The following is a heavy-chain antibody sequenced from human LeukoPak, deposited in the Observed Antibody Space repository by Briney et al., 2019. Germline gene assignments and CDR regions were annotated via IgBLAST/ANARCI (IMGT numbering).Heavy chain of an antibody. CDR3: ARALHYDILTGYFDY. V-gene: IGHV5-51*01. CDR1: GYSFTSYW. CDR2: IYPGDSDT. D-gene: IGHD3-9*01. Sequence: GESLKISCKGSGYSFTSYWISWVRQMPGKGLEWMGIIYPGDSDTRYSPSFQGQVTISADKSISTAYLQWSSLKASDTAMYYCARALHYDILTGYFDYWGQGTLVTVSS. J-gene: IGHJ4*02.